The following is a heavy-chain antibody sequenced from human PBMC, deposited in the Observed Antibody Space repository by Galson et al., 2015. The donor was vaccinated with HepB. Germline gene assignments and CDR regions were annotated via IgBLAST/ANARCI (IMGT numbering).Heavy chain of an antibody. CDR2: IYYSGST. CDR1: GGSISSRSYY. V-gene: IGHV4-39*01. Sequence: ETLSLTCTVSGGSISSRSYYWGWIRQPPGKGLEWIGSIYYSGSTYYNPSLKSRVTISVDTSKNQFSLKLSSVTAADTAVYYCAGRGYNYGNPFDPWGQGTLVTVSS. J-gene: IGHJ5*02. CDR3: AGRGYNYGNPFDP. D-gene: IGHD5-18*01.